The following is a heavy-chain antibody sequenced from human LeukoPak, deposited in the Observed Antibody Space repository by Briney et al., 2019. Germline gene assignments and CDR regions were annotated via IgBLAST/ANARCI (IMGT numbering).Heavy chain of an antibody. Sequence: GGSLRLSCAASGFTFSSYSMNWVRQAPGKGLEWVSSISSSSSYIYYADSVKGRFTISRDNAKNSLYLQMNSLRAEDTAVYYCARDGGYCSGGSCEGFLDYWGQGTLVTVSS. CDR3: ARDGGYCSGGSCEGFLDY. CDR2: ISSSSSYI. D-gene: IGHD2-15*01. CDR1: GFTFSSYS. J-gene: IGHJ4*02. V-gene: IGHV3-21*01.